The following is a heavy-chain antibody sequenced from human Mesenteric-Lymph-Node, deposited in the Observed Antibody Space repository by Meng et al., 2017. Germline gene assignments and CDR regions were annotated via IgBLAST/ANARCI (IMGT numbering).Heavy chain of an antibody. CDR3: AREARSWYDYCYYGMDV. D-gene: IGHD6-13*01. Sequence: SETLSLTCAVSGYSISSGYYWGWIRQPPGKGLEWIGSIYHSGSTYYNPSLKSRVTISVDTSKNQFSLKLSSVTAADTAVYYCAREARSWYDYCYYGMDVWGQGTTVTVSS. CDR2: IYHSGST. CDR1: GYSISSGYY. V-gene: IGHV4-38-2*02. J-gene: IGHJ6*02.